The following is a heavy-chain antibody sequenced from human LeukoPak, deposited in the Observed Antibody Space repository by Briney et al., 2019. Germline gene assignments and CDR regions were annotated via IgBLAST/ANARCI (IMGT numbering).Heavy chain of an antibody. Sequence: PSETLSLTCTVSGGSISSSSYYWGWIRQPPGKGLEWIGSIYYSGSTYYNPSLKSRVTISVDTSKNQFSLKLSSVTAADTAVYYCARVGGSYVIDYWGQGTLVTVSS. J-gene: IGHJ4*02. CDR3: ARVGGSYVIDY. CDR1: GGSISSSSYY. CDR2: IYYSGST. V-gene: IGHV4-39*07. D-gene: IGHD1-26*01.